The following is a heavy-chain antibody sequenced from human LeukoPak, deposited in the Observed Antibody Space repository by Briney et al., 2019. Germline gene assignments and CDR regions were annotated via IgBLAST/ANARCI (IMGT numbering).Heavy chain of an antibody. CDR2: IHGDGNKI. CDR1: GFTFSSYW. V-gene: IGHV3-7*01. D-gene: IGHD6-13*01. CDR3: ARDHDSSSCPYFDY. J-gene: IGHJ4*02. Sequence: GGSLRLSCAASGFTFSSYWMTWVRQAPGKGLEWVANIHGDGNKINYADSVKGRFTISRDNAKNSLYLQMNSLRAEDTAVYYCARDHDSSSCPYFDYWGQGTLVTVSS.